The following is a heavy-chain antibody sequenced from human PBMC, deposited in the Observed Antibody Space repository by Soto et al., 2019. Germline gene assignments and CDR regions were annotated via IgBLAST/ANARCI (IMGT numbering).Heavy chain of an antibody. J-gene: IGHJ6*02. CDR3: EVVTAPGGYYYYGMDV. Sequence: PGGSLRLSCAASGFTFSNAWMNWVRQAPGKGLEWVGRIKSKTDGGTTDYAAPVKGRFTISRDDSKNTLYLQMNSLKTEDTAVYYCEVVTAPGGYYYYGMDVWGQGTTVTVSS. V-gene: IGHV3-15*07. CDR1: GFTFSNAW. D-gene: IGHD2-21*02. CDR2: IKSKTDGGTT.